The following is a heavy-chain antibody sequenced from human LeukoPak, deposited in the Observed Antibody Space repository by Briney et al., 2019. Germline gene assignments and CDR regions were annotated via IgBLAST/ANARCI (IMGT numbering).Heavy chain of an antibody. D-gene: IGHD3-16*01. CDR2: ISGSGGNT. J-gene: IGHJ6*02. V-gene: IGHV3-23*01. CDR3: AKDLYTGSWYYGMDV. CDR1: GFTFSSYA. Sequence: GGSLRLSCAASGFTFSSYAMSWVRQAPGKGLEWVSAISGSGGNTYYADSVKGRFTISRDNSKNTLYLQMNSLGAEDTAVYYCAKDLYTGSWYYGMDVWGQGTTVTVSS.